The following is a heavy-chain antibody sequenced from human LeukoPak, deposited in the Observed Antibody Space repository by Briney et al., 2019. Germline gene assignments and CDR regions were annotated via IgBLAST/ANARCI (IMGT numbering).Heavy chain of an antibody. Sequence: SETLSLTCTVSGGSMNNYYWSWIRQPPGKGLEWLGYIYHSGSTDYNPSLKSRVTMLIDTSKDQFSLTLSSVTAADTAMYYCARGETMVRGLIFAYWGQGMLVTVSS. CDR3: ARGETMVRGLIFAY. D-gene: IGHD3-10*01. CDR1: GGSMNNYY. CDR2: IYHSGST. V-gene: IGHV4-59*01. J-gene: IGHJ4*02.